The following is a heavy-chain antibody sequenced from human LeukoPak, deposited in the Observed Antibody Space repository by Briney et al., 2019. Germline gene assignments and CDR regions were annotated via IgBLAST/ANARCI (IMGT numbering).Heavy chain of an antibody. Sequence: ASVKVSCKASGYTFTSYAMNWVRQAPGQGLEWMGWISAYNGNTNYAQKLQGRVTMTTDTSTSTAYMELRSLRSDDTAVYYCARDTPSVVVTAILGYWGQGTLVTVSS. CDR2: ISAYNGNT. CDR1: GYTFTSYA. J-gene: IGHJ4*02. CDR3: ARDTPSVVVTAILGY. D-gene: IGHD2-21*02. V-gene: IGHV1-18*01.